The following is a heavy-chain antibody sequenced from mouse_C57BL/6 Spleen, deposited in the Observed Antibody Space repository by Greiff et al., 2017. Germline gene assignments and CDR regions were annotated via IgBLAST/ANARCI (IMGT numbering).Heavy chain of an antibody. Sequence: EVQLQQSVAELVRPGASVKLSCTASGFNIKNTYMHWVKQRPEQGLELIGRIDPANGNTKYAPKFQGKATITADTSSNTAYLQLSSLTSEDTAIYYGASAYYSNYYAMDYWGQGTSVTVSS. D-gene: IGHD2-5*01. CDR1: GFNIKNTY. CDR2: IDPANGNT. J-gene: IGHJ4*01. CDR3: ASAYYSNYYAMDY. V-gene: IGHV14-3*01.